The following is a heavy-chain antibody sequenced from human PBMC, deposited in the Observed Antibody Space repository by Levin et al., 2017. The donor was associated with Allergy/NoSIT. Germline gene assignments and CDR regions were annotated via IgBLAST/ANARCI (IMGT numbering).Heavy chain of an antibody. CDR1: GYTFTSYY. CDR3: ARDHDILTGYTRGYFDY. D-gene: IGHD3-9*01. V-gene: IGHV1-46*01. J-gene: IGHJ4*02. Sequence: ASVKVSCKASGYTFTSYYMHWVRQAPGQGLEWMGIINPSGGSTSYAQKFQGRVTMTRDTSTSTVYMELSSLRSEDTAVYYCARDHDILTGYTRGYFDYWGQGTLVTVSS. CDR2: INPSGGST.